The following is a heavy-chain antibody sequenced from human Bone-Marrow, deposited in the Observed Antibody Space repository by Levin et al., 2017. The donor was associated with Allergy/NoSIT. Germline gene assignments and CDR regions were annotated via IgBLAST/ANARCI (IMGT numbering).Heavy chain of an antibody. CDR3: ARRSNYASWFDP. D-gene: IGHD4-11*01. CDR1: GGSISSGGYS. V-gene: IGHV4-30-2*01. J-gene: IGHJ5*02. Sequence: SQTLSLTCAVSGGSISSGGYSWSWIRQPPGKGLEWIGYIYHSGSTYYNPSLKSRVTISVDRSKNQFSLKLSSVTAADTAVYYCARRSNYASWFDPWGQGTLVTVSS. CDR2: IYHSGST.